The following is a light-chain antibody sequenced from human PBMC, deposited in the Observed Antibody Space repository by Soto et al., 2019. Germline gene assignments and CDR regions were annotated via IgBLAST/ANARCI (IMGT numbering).Light chain of an antibody. CDR1: QSVSSY. CDR2: DAS. CDR3: QQRSNWPST. J-gene: IGKJ4*01. V-gene: IGKV3-11*01. Sequence: EIVLTQSPATLSLSPGDRATLSCRASQSVSSYLAWYQQKPGQAPRLLIYDASNRAAGIPARFSGSGSGTYFTLTITSLEPEDFAFYYCQQRSNWPSTFGGGTKVEIK.